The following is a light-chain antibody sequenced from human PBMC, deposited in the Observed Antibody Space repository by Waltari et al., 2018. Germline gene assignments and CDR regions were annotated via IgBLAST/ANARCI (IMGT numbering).Light chain of an antibody. CDR3: QQYNNWWT. V-gene: IGKV3-15*01. CDR1: PSVSSN. CDR2: GAS. Sequence: EIVMTQSPATLSVSPGERATLSCRASPSVSSNLAWYQQNPGQAPRLLIYGASTRATGIPARFSGSGSGTECTLTISSLQSEDFAVYYCQQYNNWWTFGQGTKVEIK. J-gene: IGKJ1*01.